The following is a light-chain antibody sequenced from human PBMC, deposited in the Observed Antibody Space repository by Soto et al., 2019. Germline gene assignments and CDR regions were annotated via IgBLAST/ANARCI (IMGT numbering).Light chain of an antibody. V-gene: IGKV3-11*01. CDR1: QSVSSY. Sequence: EIMLTQSPATLCLSPGERATLSCRASQSVSSYLAWYQQKPGQAPRLLIYDASNRATGIPARFSGSGSGTDFTLTISSLEPEDFAVYYCQQRSNWPRWTFGQGTKVDIK. CDR2: DAS. CDR3: QQRSNWPRWT. J-gene: IGKJ1*01.